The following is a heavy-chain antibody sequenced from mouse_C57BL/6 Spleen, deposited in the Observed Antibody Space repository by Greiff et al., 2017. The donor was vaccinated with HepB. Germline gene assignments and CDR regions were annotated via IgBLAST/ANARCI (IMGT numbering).Heavy chain of an antibody. CDR2: IRLKSDNYAT. J-gene: IGHJ1*03. Sequence: EVHLVESGGGLVQPGGSMKLSCVASGFTFSNYWMNWVRQSPEKGLEWVAQIRLKSDNYATHYAESVKGRFTISRDDSKSSVYLQMNNLRAEDTGIYYCTGLPDYYGSRDWYFDVWGTGTTVTVSS. CDR3: TGLPDYYGSRDWYFDV. D-gene: IGHD1-1*01. V-gene: IGHV6-3*01. CDR1: GFTFSNYW.